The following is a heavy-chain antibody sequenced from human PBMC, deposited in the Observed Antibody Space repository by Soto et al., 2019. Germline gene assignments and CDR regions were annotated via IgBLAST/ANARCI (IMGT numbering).Heavy chain of an antibody. Sequence: LSLTCTVSGGSISSGGYYWSWIRQHPGKGLEWIGYIYYSGSTYYNPSLKSRVTISVDTSKNQFSLKLSSVTAADTAVYYCARTPMDIAAAGRDYYYYGMDVWGQGTTVTVSS. V-gene: IGHV4-31*03. CDR3: ARTPMDIAAAGRDYYYYGMDV. CDR2: IYYSGST. D-gene: IGHD6-13*01. CDR1: GGSISSGGYY. J-gene: IGHJ6*02.